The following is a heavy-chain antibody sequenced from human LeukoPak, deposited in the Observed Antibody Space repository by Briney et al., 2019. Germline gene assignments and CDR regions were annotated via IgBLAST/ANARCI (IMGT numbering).Heavy chain of an antibody. CDR3: ARERRITMIVVGAFDI. CDR2: IIPIFGTA. V-gene: IGHV1-69*13. J-gene: IGHJ3*02. D-gene: IGHD3-22*01. Sequence: ASVKVSCKASGGTFISYAISWVRQAPGQGLEWMGGIIPIFGTANYAQKFQGRVTITADESTSTAHMELSSLRSEDTAVYYCARERRITMIVVGAFDIWGQGTMVTVSS. CDR1: GGTFISYA.